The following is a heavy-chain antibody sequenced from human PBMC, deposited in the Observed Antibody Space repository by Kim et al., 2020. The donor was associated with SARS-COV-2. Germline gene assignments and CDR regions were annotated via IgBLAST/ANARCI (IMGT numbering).Heavy chain of an antibody. D-gene: IGHD3-3*01. CDR1: GFTFSSYA. J-gene: IGHJ4*02. CDR2: ISGSGGST. Sequence: GGSLRLSCAASGFTFSSYAMSWVRQAPGKGLEWVSAISGSGGSTYYADSVKGRFTISRDNSKNTLYLQMNSLRAEDTAVYYCAKDYSPDFWSGYFPSAGLSDYWGQGTLVTVSS. CDR3: AKDYSPDFWSGYFPSAGLSDY. V-gene: IGHV3-23*01.